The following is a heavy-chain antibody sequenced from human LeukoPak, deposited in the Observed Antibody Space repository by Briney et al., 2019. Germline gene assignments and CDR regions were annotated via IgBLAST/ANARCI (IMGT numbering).Heavy chain of an antibody. CDR3: ARGAVVPAARKNWYFDL. V-gene: IGHV1-2*02. CDR2: INPNSGGT. J-gene: IGHJ2*01. Sequence: ASVKVSCKASGYTFTGYYMHWVRQAPGQGLEWMGWINPNSGGTNYAQKFQGRVTMTRDTSISTAYMELSRLRSDDTAVYYCARGAVVPAARKNWYFDLWGRGTLVTVSS. D-gene: IGHD2-2*01. CDR1: GYTFTGYY.